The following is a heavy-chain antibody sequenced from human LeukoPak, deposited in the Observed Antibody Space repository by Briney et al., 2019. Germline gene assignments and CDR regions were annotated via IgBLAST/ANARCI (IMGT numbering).Heavy chain of an antibody. CDR2: ISAYNGNT. D-gene: IGHD2-15*01. CDR1: GYTFTSYG. V-gene: IGHV1-18*01. CDR3: ARPHLGYCSGGSCYGAWFDP. J-gene: IGHJ5*02. Sequence: ASVKVSCKASGYTFTSYGISWVRQAPGQGLEWMGWISAYNGNTNYALKLQGRVTMTTDTSTSTAYMELRSLRSDDTAVYYCARPHLGYCSGGSCYGAWFDPWGQGTLVTVSS.